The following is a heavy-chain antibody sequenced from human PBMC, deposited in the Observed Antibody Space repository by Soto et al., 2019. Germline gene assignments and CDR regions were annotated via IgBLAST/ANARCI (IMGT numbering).Heavy chain of an antibody. J-gene: IGHJ1*01. D-gene: IGHD6-13*01. CDR1: GFTFSSYS. CDR3: ASNIEIAAAGIGYFQH. V-gene: IGHV3-21*01. Sequence: EVQLVESGGGLVKPGGSLRLSCAASGFTFSSYSMNWVRQAPGKGLEWVSSISSSSSYIYYADSVKGRFTISRDNAKNSLYLQMNSLRAEDMAVYYCASNIEIAAAGIGYFQHWGQGTLVTVSS. CDR2: ISSSSSYI.